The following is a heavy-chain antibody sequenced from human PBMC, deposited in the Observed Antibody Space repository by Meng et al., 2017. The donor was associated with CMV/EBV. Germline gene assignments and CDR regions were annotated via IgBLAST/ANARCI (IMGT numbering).Heavy chain of an antibody. J-gene: IGHJ4*02. V-gene: IGHV4-4*02. D-gene: IGHD1-26*01. CDR1: GGSISSSNW. CDR3: ASEVGATTAFDY. Sequence: CAGSGGSISSSNWWSWGRQPPGKGPEWIGEIYHSGSTNYNPSLKSRVTISVDKSKNQFSLKLSSVTAADTAVYYCASEVGATTAFDYWGQGTLVTVSS. CDR2: IYHSGST.